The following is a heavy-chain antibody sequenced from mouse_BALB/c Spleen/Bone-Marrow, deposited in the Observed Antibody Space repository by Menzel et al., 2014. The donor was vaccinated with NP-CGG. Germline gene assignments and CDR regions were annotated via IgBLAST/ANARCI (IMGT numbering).Heavy chain of an antibody. CDR3: TRSETGPFAY. CDR1: GYTFTDYE. CDR2: IDPETGGT. J-gene: IGHJ3*01. D-gene: IGHD4-1*01. V-gene: IGHV1-15*01. Sequence: QVQLQHSGAELVRPGASVTLSRKASGYTFTDYEMHWVKQTPVHGLEWIGAIDPETGGTAYNQKFKGKASLTADKSSSTAYMELRSLTSEDSAVYYCTRSETGPFAYWGPRDSGHCLC.